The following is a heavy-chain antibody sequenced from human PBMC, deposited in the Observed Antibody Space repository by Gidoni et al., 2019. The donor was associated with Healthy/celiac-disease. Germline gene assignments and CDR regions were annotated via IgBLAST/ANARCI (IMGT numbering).Heavy chain of an antibody. J-gene: IGHJ6*03. CDR2: IIPIFGTA. Sequence: QVQLVQSGAEVKKPGSSVKVSCKASGGTFSSYAISWVRQAPGQGLEWMGGIIPIFGTANYAQKFQGRVTITADESTSTAYMELSSLRSEDTAVYYCARGHYDFWSGYSNTALYYYYMDVWGKGTTVTVSS. CDR1: GGTFSSYA. D-gene: IGHD3-3*01. CDR3: ARGHYDFWSGYSNTALYYYYMDV. V-gene: IGHV1-69*01.